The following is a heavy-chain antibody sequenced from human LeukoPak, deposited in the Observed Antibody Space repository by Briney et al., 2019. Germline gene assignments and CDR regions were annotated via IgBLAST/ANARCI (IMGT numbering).Heavy chain of an antibody. Sequence: SDTLSLTCAVSDDSFNSHYGTWIRQPPGEGLECVGYISYIRNYNYYPPLKSRVTISIDTSKNQFSLKLSSVTAADTAVYYCARDLVTVTKGFDNWGQGTMVSVSS. CDR3: ARDLVTVTKGFDN. V-gene: IGHV4-59*11. D-gene: IGHD4-17*01. CDR2: ISYIRNY. CDR1: DDSFNSHY. J-gene: IGHJ3*02.